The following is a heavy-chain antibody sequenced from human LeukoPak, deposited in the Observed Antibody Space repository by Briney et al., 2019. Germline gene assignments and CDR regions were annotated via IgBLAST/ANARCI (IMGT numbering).Heavy chain of an antibody. D-gene: IGHD4-23*01. J-gene: IGHJ6*02. CDR2: ISAYNGYT. CDR1: GYSFTTYG. V-gene: IGHV1-18*01. Sequence: ASVKVSCKASGYSFTTYGVSWVRQAPGQGPEWMGWISAYNGYTNYAQKFQGRVAMTTDTSTSTVYMELRSLRSDDTAVYYCARDRVVKAAGQEYYYHGMDVWGQGTTVTVSS. CDR3: ARDRVVKAAGQEYYYHGMDV.